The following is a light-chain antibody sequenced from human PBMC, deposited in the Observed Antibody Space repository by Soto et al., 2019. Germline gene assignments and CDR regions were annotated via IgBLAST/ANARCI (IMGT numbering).Light chain of an antibody. J-gene: IGKJ1*01. CDR3: QHYNSYSEA. CDR2: KAS. CDR1: QTISSW. V-gene: IGKV1-5*03. Sequence: DIQMTQAPSFVSAFVGDRVTITCRASQTISSWLAWYQQKPGKAPKLLIYKASTLKSGVPSRFSGSGSGTEFTLTISSLQPDDFATYYCQHYNSYSEAFGQGTKVELK.